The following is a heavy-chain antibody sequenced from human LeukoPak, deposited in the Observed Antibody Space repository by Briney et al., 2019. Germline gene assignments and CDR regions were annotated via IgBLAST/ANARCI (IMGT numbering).Heavy chain of an antibody. Sequence: GGSLRLSCAASAFTFSRYWMTWVRQAPGKGLEWVTNINQYGSEEYYVDSVKGRFTISRDNAKNSLYLQMNSLRAEDTAVYYCAKGDIVVVPAREGAFDIWGQGAMVTVSS. J-gene: IGHJ3*02. CDR3: AKGDIVVVPAREGAFDI. CDR2: INQYGSEE. D-gene: IGHD2-2*01. V-gene: IGHV3-7*03. CDR1: AFTFSRYW.